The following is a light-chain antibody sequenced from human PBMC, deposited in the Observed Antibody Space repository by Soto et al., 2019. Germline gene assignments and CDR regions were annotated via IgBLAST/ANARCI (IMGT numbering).Light chain of an antibody. Sequence: IVLTQSPGTLSLSPGEGATLSCRASQSVNNNYLAWYQQKPGQAPRLLIYGASKRATGLPDRFSGSGSGTDFTLTISRLEPEDFAVYYCHQYSNLPVTFGGGTKVEIK. V-gene: IGKV3-20*01. CDR2: GAS. CDR3: HQYSNLPVT. CDR1: QSVNNNY. J-gene: IGKJ4*01.